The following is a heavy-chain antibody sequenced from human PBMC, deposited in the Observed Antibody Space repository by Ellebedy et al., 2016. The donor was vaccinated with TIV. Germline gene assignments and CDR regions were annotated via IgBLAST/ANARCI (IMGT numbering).Heavy chain of an antibody. D-gene: IGHD5-12*01. Sequence: SETLSLTXTVSGASISSSSYYWAWIRQPPGQGPEWLGSVYYRGNTQYNPSLNNRLSLSVDTSKNLFSLNLTSLTAADTALYYCSRGRRRGYETTNFDDWGQGTLVTVAS. CDR1: GASISSSSYY. V-gene: IGHV4-39*07. CDR3: SRGRRRGYETTNFDD. J-gene: IGHJ4*02. CDR2: VYYRGNT.